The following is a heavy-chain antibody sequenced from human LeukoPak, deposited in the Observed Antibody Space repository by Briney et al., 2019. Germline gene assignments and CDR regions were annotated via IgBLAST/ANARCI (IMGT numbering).Heavy chain of an antibody. V-gene: IGHV3-48*03. D-gene: IGHD3-3*01. J-gene: IGHJ3*02. CDR2: ISSRGSTI. CDR1: GFTFSSYE. CDR3: ARVFGNAFDI. Sequence: PGGSLRLSCAASGFTFSSYEMTWVRQAPGKGLEWVSYISSRGSTIYYADSVKGRFTISRDNAKNSLYLQMNSLRAEDTAVYYCARVFGNAFDIWGQGAMVTVSS.